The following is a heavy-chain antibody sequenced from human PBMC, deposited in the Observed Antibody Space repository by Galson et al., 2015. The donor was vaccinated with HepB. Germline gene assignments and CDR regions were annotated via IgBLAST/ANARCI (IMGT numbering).Heavy chain of an antibody. V-gene: IGHV3-64D*06. J-gene: IGHJ4*02. CDR1: GFTFSSYA. D-gene: IGHD3-10*01. CDR2: ISSNGGST. CDR3: VKDSLPSGWFGELLGASGPGFDY. Sequence: SLRLSCAASGFTFSSYAMHWVRQAPGKGLEYVSAISSNGGSTYYADSVKGRFTISRDNSKSTLYLQMSSLRAEDTAVYYCVKDSLPSGWFGELLGASGPGFDYWGQGTLVTVSS.